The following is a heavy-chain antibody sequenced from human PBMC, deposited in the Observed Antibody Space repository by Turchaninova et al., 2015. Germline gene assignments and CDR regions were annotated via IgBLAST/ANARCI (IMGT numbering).Heavy chain of an antibody. D-gene: IGHD3-16*01. CDR2: IYWDDDK. J-gene: IGHJ4*02. Sequence: QITLKEYGPKLVKPTQTLTLTCTFSGFSLSIRAVGVGWIRQPPGKAREGLALIYWDDDKRYSPSLRSRLTITQDTSKNQVVLTMTNMDPVDTGTYYCAHKLVAVGDPFDSWGQGILVTISS. CDR3: AHKLVAVGDPFDS. V-gene: IGHV2-5*02. CDR1: GFSLSIRAVG.